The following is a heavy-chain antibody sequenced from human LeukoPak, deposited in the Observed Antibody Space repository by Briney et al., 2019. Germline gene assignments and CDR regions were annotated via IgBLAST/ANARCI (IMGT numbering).Heavy chain of an antibody. CDR2: ISSSGSTI. CDR1: GFTFSSYE. D-gene: IGHD2-15*01. CDR3: ARDGYCSGGDCSNTPGVLDY. V-gene: IGHV3-48*03. J-gene: IGHJ4*02. Sequence: PGGSLRLSCAASGFTFSSYEMNWVRQAPGKGLEWVSYISSSGSTIYYADSVQGRFTISRDNAKNSLYLQMSSLRAEDTAVYYCARDGYCSGGDCSNTPGVLDYWGQGTLVTVSS.